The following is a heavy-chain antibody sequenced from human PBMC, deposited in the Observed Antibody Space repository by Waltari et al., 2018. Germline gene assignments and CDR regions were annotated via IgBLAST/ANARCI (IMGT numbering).Heavy chain of an antibody. V-gene: IGHV3-30*04. Sequence: QVQLVESGGGVVQPGRSLRLSCAASGFTFSSYAMHWVRQAPGKWLEWVAVISYDGSNKYYADSVKGRLTISRDNSKNTLYLQMNSLRAEDTAVYYCARTWGSSWYYYYGMDVWGQGTTVTVSS. CDR1: GFTFSSYA. CDR3: ARTWGSSWYYYYGMDV. D-gene: IGHD6-13*01. J-gene: IGHJ6*02. CDR2: ISYDGSNK.